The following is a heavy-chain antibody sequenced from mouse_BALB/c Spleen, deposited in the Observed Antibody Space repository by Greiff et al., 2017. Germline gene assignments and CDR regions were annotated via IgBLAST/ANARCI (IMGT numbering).Heavy chain of an antibody. CDR2: INPSSGYT. CDR3: ARHITTVVAPFAY. J-gene: IGHJ3*01. Sequence: QVQLQQSGAELARPGASVKMSCKASGYTFTSYTMHWVKQRPGQGLEWIGYINPSSGYTNYNQKFKDKATLTADKSSSTAYMQLSSLTSEDSAVYYCARHITTVVAPFAYWGQGTLVTVSA. CDR1: GYTFTSYT. D-gene: IGHD1-1*01. V-gene: IGHV1-4*01.